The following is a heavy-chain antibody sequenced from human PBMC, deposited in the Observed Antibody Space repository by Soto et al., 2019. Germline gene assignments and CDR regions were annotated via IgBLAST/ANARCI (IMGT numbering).Heavy chain of an antibody. V-gene: IGHV4-39*01. J-gene: IGHJ4*02. Sequence: QLQLQESGPGLVKPSETLSLTCSVSGGSITIDNYYWGWIRQPPGKALEWIATIYYTGTTYYSPPLKTRATISMDTSKNQFSLRLTSVTAADTAVYYCARIFGSFDDHCEDWGKGVLVTVSS. CDR1: GGSITIDNYY. D-gene: IGHD2-15*01. CDR3: ARIFGSFDDHCED. CDR2: IYYTGTT.